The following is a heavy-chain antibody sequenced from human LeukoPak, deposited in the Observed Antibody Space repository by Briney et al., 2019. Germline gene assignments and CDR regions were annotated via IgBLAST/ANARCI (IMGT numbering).Heavy chain of an antibody. CDR2: IYYTGNT. CDR3: ARGGTLFTYFDS. Sequence: PSETLSLTCSVSGGSTSDYYWNWIRQPAGQGLEWHGRIYYTGNTAYNPSLESRLTMSLDTAKNQFSLKVTSVTAADTAVYYCARGGTLFTYFDSWGQGTLVTVSS. CDR1: GGSTSDYY. D-gene: IGHD3-10*02. J-gene: IGHJ4*02. V-gene: IGHV4-4*07.